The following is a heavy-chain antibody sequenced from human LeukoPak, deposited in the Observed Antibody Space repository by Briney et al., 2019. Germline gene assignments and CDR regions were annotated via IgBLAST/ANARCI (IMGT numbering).Heavy chain of an antibody. D-gene: IGHD3-22*01. CDR2: ISSGSSTI. Sequence: GGSLRLSCAAYGFTFSTYSMSWVRQAPGKGLEWVSYISSGSSTIYYADSVKGRFTISRDNAKNSLYLQMNSLRAEDTAVYYCARGGADSAYYYFDYWGQGTLVTVSS. V-gene: IGHV3-48*04. J-gene: IGHJ4*02. CDR3: ARGGADSAYYYFDY. CDR1: GFTFSTYS.